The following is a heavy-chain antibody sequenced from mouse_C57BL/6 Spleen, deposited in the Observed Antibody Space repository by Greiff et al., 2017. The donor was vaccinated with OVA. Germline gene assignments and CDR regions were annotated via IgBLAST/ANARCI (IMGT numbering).Heavy chain of an antibody. CDR3: ARDTDYGSSPLDY. CDR1: GYSITSGYY. V-gene: IGHV3-6*01. D-gene: IGHD1-1*01. CDR2: ISYDGSH. J-gene: IGHJ2*01. Sequence: EVQLVESGPGLVKPSQSLSLTCSVPGYSITSGYYWNWLRQFPGNKLEWVGYISYDGSHTYNPSLKNRISITRDTSKNQFFLKLNSVTTEDTATYYCARDTDYGSSPLDYWGQGTTLTVSS.